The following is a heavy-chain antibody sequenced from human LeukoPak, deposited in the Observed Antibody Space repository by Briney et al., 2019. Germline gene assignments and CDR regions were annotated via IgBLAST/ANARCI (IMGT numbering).Heavy chain of an antibody. CDR2: IYPGDSDT. Sequence: GAALMISCKGSGYSFTSYWIGWVRQMPGKGLEWMVIIYPGDSDTRYSPSFQSQVTISADTSITTSYLQWSSLKAADTAMYYCATRYEDWFDPWGKGTLVTVSS. V-gene: IGHV5-51*01. D-gene: IGHD5-12*01. J-gene: IGHJ5*02. CDR1: GYSFTSYW. CDR3: ATRYEDWFDP.